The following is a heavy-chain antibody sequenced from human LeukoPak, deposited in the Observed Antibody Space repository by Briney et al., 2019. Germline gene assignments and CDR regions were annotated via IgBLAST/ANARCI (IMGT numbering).Heavy chain of an antibody. D-gene: IGHD6-6*01. V-gene: IGHV3-33*06. CDR3: AKVKFAARTQYYYYYMDV. CDR1: GFTFSSYG. CDR2: IWYDGSNK. J-gene: IGHJ6*03. Sequence: GRSLRLSCAASGFTFSSYGMHWVRQAPGKGLEGVAVIWYDGSNKYYADSVKGRFTISRDNSKNTLYLQMNSLRAEGTAVYYCAKVKFAARTQYYYYYMDVWGKGTTVTVSS.